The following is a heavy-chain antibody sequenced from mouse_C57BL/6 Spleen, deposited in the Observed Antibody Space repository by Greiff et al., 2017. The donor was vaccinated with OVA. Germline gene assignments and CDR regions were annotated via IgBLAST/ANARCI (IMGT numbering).Heavy chain of an antibody. CDR3: ARPLDYGSSYGYFDV. CDR1: GYTFTSYW. Sequence: QVQLQQPGAELVKPGASVQMSCKASGYTFTSYWITWVKQRPGQGLEWIGDIYPGSGSTNYNEKFKSKATLTVDTSSSTAYMQLSRLTSEDSAVYYCARPLDYGSSYGYFDVWGTGTTVTVSS. CDR2: IYPGSGST. D-gene: IGHD1-1*01. J-gene: IGHJ1*03. V-gene: IGHV1-55*01.